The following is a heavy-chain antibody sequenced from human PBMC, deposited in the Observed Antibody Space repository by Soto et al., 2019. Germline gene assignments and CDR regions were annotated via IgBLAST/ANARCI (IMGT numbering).Heavy chain of an antibody. J-gene: IGHJ6*02. D-gene: IGHD6-19*01. CDR1: GGSISSYY. CDR2: IYYSGST. V-gene: IGHV4-59*01. CDR3: ARVPGRRLGYSSGWEINYYYGMDV. Sequence: PEETLSLTCTVSGGSISSYYWSWIRQPPGKGLEWIGYIYYSGSTNYNPSLKSRVTISVDTSKNQFSLKLSSVTAADTAVYYCARVPGRRLGYSSGWEINYYYGMDVWGQGTTVTVSS.